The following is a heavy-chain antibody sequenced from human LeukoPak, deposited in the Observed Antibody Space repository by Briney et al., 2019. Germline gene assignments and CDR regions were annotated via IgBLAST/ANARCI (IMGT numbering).Heavy chain of an antibody. J-gene: IGHJ6*02. CDR1: GYSTSSGYY. D-gene: IGHD1-26*01. CDR3: ARDPRSHTGSPNYYYYGMDV. Sequence: PSETLSLTCTVSGYSTSSGYYWGWIRQPPGKGLEWIGSIYHSGSTYYNPSLKSRVTISLDTSKNQFSLKLSSVTAADTAVYYCARDPRSHTGSPNYYYYGMDVWGQGTTVTVSS. CDR2: IYHSGST. V-gene: IGHV4-38-2*02.